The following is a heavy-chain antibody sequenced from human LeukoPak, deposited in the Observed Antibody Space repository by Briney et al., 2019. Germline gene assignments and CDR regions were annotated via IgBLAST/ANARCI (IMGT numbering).Heavy chain of an antibody. J-gene: IGHJ4*02. Sequence: ASVKVSCKASGYTFTSYGISWVRQAPGQGLEWMGWISAYNGNTNYAQKLQGRVTMTTDTSTSTAYMELSSLRSEDTAVYYCARLDDQGYEWLGIDYWGQGTLVTVSS. D-gene: IGHD6-19*01. CDR1: GYTFTSYG. CDR2: ISAYNGNT. CDR3: ARLDDQGYEWLGIDY. V-gene: IGHV1-18*01.